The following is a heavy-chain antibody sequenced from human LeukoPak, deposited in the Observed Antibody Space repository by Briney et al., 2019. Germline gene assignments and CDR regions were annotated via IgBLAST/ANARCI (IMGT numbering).Heavy chain of an antibody. CDR1: GFTFSSYG. D-gene: IGHD3-3*01. V-gene: IGHV3-33*01. CDR3: ARDDAALRIFDY. CDR2: IWYDGSNK. J-gene: IGHJ4*02. Sequence: GGSLRLSCAASGFTFSSYGMHWVRQAPGKGLEWVAVIWYDGSNKYYADSVKGRFTISRHNSKNTLYLQMNSLRVEDTAVYYCARDDAALRIFDYWGQGTLVTVSS.